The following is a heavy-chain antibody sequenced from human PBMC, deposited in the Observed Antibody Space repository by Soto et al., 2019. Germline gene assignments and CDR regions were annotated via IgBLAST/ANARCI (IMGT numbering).Heavy chain of an antibody. CDR2: ISWYSAST. V-gene: IGHV3-9*01. CDR3: VKDFRRSTNGLDV. J-gene: IGHJ6*02. CDR1: GFTYEDFA. Sequence: EVQLVESGGGLVEPGKSLRLSCVVSGFTYEDFAMHWVRQAPGKGLEWVSGISWYSASTGYADSLTGRFTISRDNAKNSLYLQMRNLTGDDTAMYYCVKDFRRSTNGLDVWGPGTSVTVSS.